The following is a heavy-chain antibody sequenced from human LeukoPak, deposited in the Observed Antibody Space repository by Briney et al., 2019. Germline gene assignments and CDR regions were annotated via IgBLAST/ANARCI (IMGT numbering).Heavy chain of an antibody. V-gene: IGHV3-11*04. J-gene: IGHJ3*02. Sequence: GGSLRLSCAASGFTFSDYYMSWIRQAPGKGLEWVSYISSSGSTIYYADCVKDRFTISRDNAKNSLYLQMNSLRAEDTAVYYCARRIAVARAFDIWGQGTMVTVSS. CDR2: ISSSGSTI. D-gene: IGHD6-19*01. CDR1: GFTFSDYY. CDR3: ARRIAVARAFDI.